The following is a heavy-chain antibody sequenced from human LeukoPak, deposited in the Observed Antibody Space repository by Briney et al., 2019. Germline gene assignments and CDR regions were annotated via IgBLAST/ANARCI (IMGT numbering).Heavy chain of an antibody. Sequence: GGSLRLSCAASGFTFSSHGMHWVRQAPGKGLEWVAVISYDGSNKYYADSVKGRFTISRDNSKNTLYLQMNSLRAEDTAVYYCAKVPGAGAGHNYFDYWGQGTLVTVSS. V-gene: IGHV3-30*18. CDR1: GFTFSSHG. D-gene: IGHD1-14*01. J-gene: IGHJ4*02. CDR2: ISYDGSNK. CDR3: AKVPGAGAGHNYFDY.